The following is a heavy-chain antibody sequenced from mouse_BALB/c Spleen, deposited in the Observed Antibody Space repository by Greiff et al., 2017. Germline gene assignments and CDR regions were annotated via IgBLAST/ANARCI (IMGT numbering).Heavy chain of an antibody. J-gene: IGHJ3*01. V-gene: IGHV1-4*01. CDR3: ARCLKYYCSSYGFAY. CDR1: GYTFTSYT. Sequence: QVQLQQSGAELARPGASVKMSCKASGYTFTSYTMPWVKQRPGQGLEWIGYINPSSGYTNYNQKFKDKATLTADKSSSTAYMQLSSLTSEDSAVYYGARCLKYYCSSYGFAYWGQGTLVTDSA. D-gene: IGHD1-1*01. CDR2: INPSSGYT.